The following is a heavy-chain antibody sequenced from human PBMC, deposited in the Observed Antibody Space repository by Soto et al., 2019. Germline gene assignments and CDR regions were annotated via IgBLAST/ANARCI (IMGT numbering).Heavy chain of an antibody. CDR1: GGSVSSSNW. J-gene: IGHJ3*02. D-gene: IGHD2-21*02. V-gene: IGHV4-4*02. Sequence: QVQLQESGPGLVKPSGTLSLTCAVFGGSVSSSNWWSWVRQYPGKGLEWMGEIYHSGSDHYNPSLKRRATISLDKSKNQFSLRLTSVTAADTAVYYCARVPGVVVSADDAVGIWDPGTRFIVCS. CDR2: IYHSGSD. CDR3: ARVPGVVVSADDAVGI.